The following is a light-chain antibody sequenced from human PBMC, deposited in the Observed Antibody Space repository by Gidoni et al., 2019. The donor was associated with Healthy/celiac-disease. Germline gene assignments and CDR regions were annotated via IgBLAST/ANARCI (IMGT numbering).Light chain of an antibody. CDR1: QSVSSN. J-gene: IGKJ1*01. V-gene: IGKV3-15*01. Sequence: EIVMTQSPATLSVSPGERATLSCRPSQSVSSNLAWYQQKPGQAPRLLIYGASTRATGIPARFSGSGSGTEFTLTISSLQSEDFVVYYCQQYNNWPPPVTFGQGTKVEIK. CDR2: GAS. CDR3: QQYNNWPPPVT.